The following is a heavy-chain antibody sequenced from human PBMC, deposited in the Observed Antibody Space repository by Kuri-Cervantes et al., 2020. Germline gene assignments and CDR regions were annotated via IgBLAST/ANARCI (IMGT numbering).Heavy chain of an antibody. V-gene: IGHV3-30*18. CDR2: ISYDGSNK. CDR3: AKDSRPYQLLGWFDP. J-gene: IGHJ5*02. Sequence: GESLKISCAASGFTFSSYGMHWVRQAPGKGLEWVAVISYDGSNKYYADSVKGRFTISRDNAKNSLYLQMNSLRAEDTALYYCAKDSRPYQLLGWFDPWGQGTLVTVSS. D-gene: IGHD2-2*01. CDR1: GFTFSSYG.